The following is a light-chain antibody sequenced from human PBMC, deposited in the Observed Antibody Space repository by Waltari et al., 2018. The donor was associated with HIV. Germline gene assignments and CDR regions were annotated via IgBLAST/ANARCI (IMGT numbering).Light chain of an antibody. V-gene: IGKV4-1*01. J-gene: IGKJ1*01. CDR2: WAS. Sequence: DIVLTQSPDSLAVSLGERATIHCKSSQSVLCSSNNKNYLAWYQQKPGQPPKLIVYWASTRESGVPDRFSGSGSGTDFTLTISRLQAEDVATYFCHQYYTTPRTFGQGTKVEIK. CDR3: HQYYTTPRT. CDR1: QSVLCSSNNKNY.